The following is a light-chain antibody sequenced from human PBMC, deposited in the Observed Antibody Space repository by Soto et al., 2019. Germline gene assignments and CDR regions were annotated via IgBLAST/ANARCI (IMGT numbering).Light chain of an antibody. CDR3: QHYGSSTMYT. V-gene: IGKV1-39*01. CDR1: QNIDIY. J-gene: IGKJ5*01. CDR2: GAS. Sequence: DIQMTQSPSSLSASVGDTVTITCRASQNIDIYLNWYQQKPGTAPKVLISGASNLQRGVPSRFSGSGSGTDFTLTINNLQPEDFASYYCQHYGSSTMYTFGQGTRLEIK.